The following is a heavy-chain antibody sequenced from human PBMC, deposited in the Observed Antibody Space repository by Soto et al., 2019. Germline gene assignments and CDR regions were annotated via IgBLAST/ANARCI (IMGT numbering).Heavy chain of an antibody. CDR1: GFTFSTYS. D-gene: IGHD6-6*01. CDR3: AALSISSPFDY. J-gene: IGHJ4*02. V-gene: IGHV3-48*02. CDR2: ISSRSSTI. Sequence: EVQLVESGGGLVQPGGSLRLSCAASGFTFSTYSMNWVRQAPGKGLEWLSYISSRSSTIYYADSVKGRFTISRDNAKNSLYLQMKSLSDEDTAVYFCAALSISSPFDYWGQGTLVTVSS.